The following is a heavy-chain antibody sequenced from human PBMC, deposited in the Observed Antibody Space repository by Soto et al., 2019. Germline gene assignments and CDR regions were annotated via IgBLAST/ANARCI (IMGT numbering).Heavy chain of an antibody. CDR1: GFTFSSYA. J-gene: IGHJ4*02. V-gene: IGHV3-23*01. CDR3: AKYSSGLRSSFDY. CDR2: ISGSGGST. D-gene: IGHD6-13*01. Sequence: GGSLRLSCAASGFTFSSYAMSWVRQAPGKGLEWVSAISGSGGSTYYADSVKGRFTISRDNSKNTLYLQMNSLRAEDTAVYYCAKYSSGLRSSFDYWGQRTLVTVSS.